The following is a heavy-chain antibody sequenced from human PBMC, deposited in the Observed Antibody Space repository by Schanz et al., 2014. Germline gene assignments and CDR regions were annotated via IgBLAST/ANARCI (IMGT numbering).Heavy chain of an antibody. V-gene: IGHV3-66*01. CDR2: IYSGGDT. J-gene: IGHJ4*02. CDR1: GFTFSNYA. D-gene: IGHD6-19*01. Sequence: VQLVESGGGVVQPGRSLRLSCAASGFTFSNYAMHWVRQAPGKGLEWVSLIYSGGDTNYAGSVKGRFTISRDGSKNTLYLQMNSLRAEDTAVYCCARKTDSSGTGDYWGQGTLVTVSS. CDR3: ARKTDSSGTGDY.